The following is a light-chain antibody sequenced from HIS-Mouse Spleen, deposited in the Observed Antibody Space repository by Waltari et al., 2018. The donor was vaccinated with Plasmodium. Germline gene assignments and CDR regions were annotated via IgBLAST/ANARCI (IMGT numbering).Light chain of an antibody. CDR2: AAS. V-gene: IGKV1-39*01. CDR3: QQSYSTPPT. CDR1: QSISSY. J-gene: IGKJ4*01. Sequence: DIQMTQYPSSLSASVGDRATITCRASQSISSYLNLYQQKPGKAPKLLIYAASSLQSGVPSRFSGSGSGTDFTLTISSLQPEDFATYYCQQSYSTPPTFGGGTKVEIK.